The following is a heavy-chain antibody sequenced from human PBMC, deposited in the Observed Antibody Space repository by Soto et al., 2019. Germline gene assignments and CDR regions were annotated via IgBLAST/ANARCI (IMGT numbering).Heavy chain of an antibody. Sequence: QGQLGQSGPEVKKPGSSVKVSCKASGDSVRMYGFSWVRQAPGQGLEWMGGIIPFFGTANYAQKFQDRVTITADESTNTVYLELSNLRHEDTAIYFCARDGGKPMFLSPLAHWGQGGLVTVS. J-gene: IGHJ4*02. V-gene: IGHV1-69*12. CDR2: IIPFFGTA. CDR3: ARDGGKPMFLSPLAH. D-gene: IGHD1-26*01. CDR1: GDSVRMYG.